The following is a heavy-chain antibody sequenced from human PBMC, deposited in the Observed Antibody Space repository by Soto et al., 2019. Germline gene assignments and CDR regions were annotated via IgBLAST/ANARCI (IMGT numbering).Heavy chain of an antibody. CDR1: GCSFRDYA. V-gene: IGHV3-9*01. Sequence: PGGSLRLSCAASGCSFRDYAMHWVRLVPGKGLGWGSYINWNGGTIDYEDSVRGRFTISRDNAKNSLYLQMSSLRAEDTALYYCTKDRGPSGYSSGYTIDNWGQGS. J-gene: IGHJ4*02. CDR2: INWNGGTI. D-gene: IGHD5-18*01. CDR3: TKDRGPSGYSSGYTIDN.